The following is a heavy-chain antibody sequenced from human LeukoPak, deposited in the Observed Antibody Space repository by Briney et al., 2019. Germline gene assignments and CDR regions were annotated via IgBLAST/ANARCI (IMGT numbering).Heavy chain of an antibody. V-gene: IGHV1-8*03. Sequence: ASVKVSCKASGYTFTSYDINWVRQATGQGLEWMGWMNPNSGNTGYAQKFQGRVTITRNTSISTAYMELSSLRSEDTAVYYCARARMVRGVIDAFDIWGQGTMVTVSS. CDR1: GYTFTSYD. CDR2: MNPNSGNT. D-gene: IGHD3-10*01. J-gene: IGHJ3*02. CDR3: ARARMVRGVIDAFDI.